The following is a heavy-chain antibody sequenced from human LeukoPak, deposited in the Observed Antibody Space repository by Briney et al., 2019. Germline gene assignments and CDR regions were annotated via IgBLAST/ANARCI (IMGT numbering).Heavy chain of an antibody. CDR3: ARGGAIFTFFDS. J-gene: IGHJ4*02. CDR1: GDSISSGDYY. D-gene: IGHD3-3*01. V-gene: IGHV4-61*02. CDR2: VVPGEST. Sequence: SGTLSLTRTVSGDSISSGDYYWNWLRQPAGKGLEWIGRVVPGESTLYNPSLRSRVSISTDTSKNQVSLKLTSVTAADTAVYFCARGGAIFTFFDSWGQGTLVTVSS.